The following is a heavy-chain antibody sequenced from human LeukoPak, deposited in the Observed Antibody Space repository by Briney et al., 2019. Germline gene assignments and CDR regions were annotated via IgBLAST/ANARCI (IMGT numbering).Heavy chain of an antibody. Sequence: GGSLRLSCAASGFTFSSCTMNWVRQAPGKGLEWVSLISSSSSYIYYAESMKGRVTITRDNAKNSLFLQMNSLRDEDTAVYYCARVGASSSWYGSYYYYYMDVWGKGTTVTVFS. J-gene: IGHJ6*03. CDR3: ARVGASSSWYGSYYYYYMDV. CDR2: ISSSSSYI. V-gene: IGHV3-21*01. D-gene: IGHD6-13*01. CDR1: GFTFSSCT.